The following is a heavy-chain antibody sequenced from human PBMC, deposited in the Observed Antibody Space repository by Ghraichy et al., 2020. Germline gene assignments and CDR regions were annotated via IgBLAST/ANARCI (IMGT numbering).Heavy chain of an antibody. CDR1: GFSFSGYW. CDR2: IKQDGSEK. V-gene: IGHV3-7*01. D-gene: IGHD5-12*01. J-gene: IGHJ6*02. CDR3: AKNIVATGKNLYYYYGMDV. Sequence: ETLSRTCAASGFSFSGYWMSWVRQAPGKGLEWVASIKQDGSEKIYVDSVKGRFTISRDNARNSLYLQMNSLRAEDTAMYYCAKNIVATGKNLYYYYGMDVWGQGTTVTVSS.